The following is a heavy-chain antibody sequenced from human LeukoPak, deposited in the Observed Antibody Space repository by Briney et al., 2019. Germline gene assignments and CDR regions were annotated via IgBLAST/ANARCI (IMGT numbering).Heavy chain of an antibody. CDR3: ARGSSSYGMDV. CDR1: GGSISSYY. CDR2: IYYSGST. V-gene: IGHV4-59*01. Sequence: KASETLSLTYTVSGGSISSYYWSWIRQPPGKGLEWIGYIYYSGSTNYNPSLKSRVTISVDTSKNQFSLKLSSVTAADTAVYYCARGSSSYGMDVWGQGTTVTVSS. J-gene: IGHJ6*02. D-gene: IGHD2-15*01.